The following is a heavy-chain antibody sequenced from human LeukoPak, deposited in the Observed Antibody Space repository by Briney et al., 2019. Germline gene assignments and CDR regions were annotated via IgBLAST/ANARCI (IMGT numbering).Heavy chain of an antibody. CDR1: GFTFSSYA. V-gene: IGHV3-30-3*01. D-gene: IGHD3-22*01. J-gene: IGHJ5*02. CDR2: ISYDGSNK. CDR3: ARVGNSAHDLNDSSGYYYH. Sequence: PGGSLRLSCAASGFTFSSYAMHWVRQAPGKGLEWVAVISYDGSNKYYADSVKGRFTISRDNSKNTLYLQMNSLRAEDTAVYYCARVGNSAHDLNDSSGYYYHWGQGTLVTVSS.